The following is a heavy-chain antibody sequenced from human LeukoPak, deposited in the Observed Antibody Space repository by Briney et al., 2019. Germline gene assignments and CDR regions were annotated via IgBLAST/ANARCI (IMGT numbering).Heavy chain of an antibody. CDR1: GFTVSSNY. V-gene: IGHV3-53*01. J-gene: IGHJ4*02. D-gene: IGHD3-3*01. CDR3: AKDRAYDFWSGYFPVY. CDR2: IYSGGST. Sequence: GSLRLSCAASGFTVSSNYMSWVRQAPGKGLEWVSVIYSGGSTYYADSVKGRFTISRDNSKNTLYLQMNSLRAEDTAVYYCAKDRAYDFWSGYFPVYWGQGTLVTVSS.